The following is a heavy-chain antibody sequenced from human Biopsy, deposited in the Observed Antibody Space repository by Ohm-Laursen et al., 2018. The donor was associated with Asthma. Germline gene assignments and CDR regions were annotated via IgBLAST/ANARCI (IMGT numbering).Heavy chain of an antibody. Sequence: SVKVSCKTSGYTFNSAGITWVRQAPGQGLEWMGWISVYNGNTRVAQKLQDRATMITDTSTSTAYMELRSLRSDDTAVYFCARAVDYSHYYGIDVWGQGTTVTVS. V-gene: IGHV1-18*01. CDR1: GYTFNSAG. D-gene: IGHD3-10*01. CDR2: ISVYNGNT. J-gene: IGHJ6*02. CDR3: ARAVDYSHYYGIDV.